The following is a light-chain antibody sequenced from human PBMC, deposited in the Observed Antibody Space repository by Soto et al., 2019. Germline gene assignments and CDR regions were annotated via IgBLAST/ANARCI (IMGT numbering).Light chain of an antibody. CDR3: QHYGASPKYT. Sequence: EIVLTRSPGTLSLSPGQRATLSCRASQSVSSSSLAWYQQRPGQAPRLLIYGASRRATGIPDRFSGSGSGTDFTLTISRLEPEDFAVYYCQHYGASPKYTFGQGTKLEIK. CDR2: GAS. V-gene: IGKV3-20*01. CDR1: QSVSSSS. J-gene: IGKJ2*01.